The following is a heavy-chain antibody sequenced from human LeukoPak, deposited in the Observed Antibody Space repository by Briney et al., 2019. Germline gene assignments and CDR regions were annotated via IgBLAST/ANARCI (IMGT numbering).Heavy chain of an antibody. D-gene: IGHD1-26*01. J-gene: IGHJ4*02. CDR1: GYTFTSYG. Sequence: GASVKVSCKASGYTFTSYGISWVRQAPGQGLEWMGIINPSGGSTSYAQKFQGRVTMTRDTSTTTVYMEVSSLRSEDTAVYYCARGDVWWELVYWGQGTLVTVSS. CDR3: ARGDVWWELVY. CDR2: INPSGGST. V-gene: IGHV1-46*01.